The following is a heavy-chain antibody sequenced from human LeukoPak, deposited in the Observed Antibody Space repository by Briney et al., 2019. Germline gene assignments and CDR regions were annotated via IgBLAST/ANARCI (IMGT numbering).Heavy chain of an antibody. Sequence: PSETLSLTCAVSGGSISSSNWWSWVRQPPGKGLEWIGEIYHSGSTNYNPSLKSRVTMSVDTSKNQVSLKLISVAAADTAVYYCARENWNYGEDFWGQGTLVTVSS. CDR2: IYHSGST. CDR1: GGSISSSNW. J-gene: IGHJ4*02. D-gene: IGHD1-7*01. CDR3: ARENWNYGEDF. V-gene: IGHV4-4*02.